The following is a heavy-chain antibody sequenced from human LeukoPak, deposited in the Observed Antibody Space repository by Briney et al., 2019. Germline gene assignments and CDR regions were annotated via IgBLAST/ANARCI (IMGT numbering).Heavy chain of an antibody. V-gene: IGHV1-2*02. CDR3: AREWLIVVTGTGHLDY. Sequence: ASVKVSCKASGYSFSGFYMHWVRQAPGQGLEWMGSIIPNTGGTNYAQKFQGRVTMTRDTTISTAYMELSSLRSDDTAVYYCAREWLIVVTGTGHLDYWGQGTLVTVSS. J-gene: IGHJ4*02. CDR1: GYSFSGFY. D-gene: IGHD6-19*01. CDR2: IIPNTGGT.